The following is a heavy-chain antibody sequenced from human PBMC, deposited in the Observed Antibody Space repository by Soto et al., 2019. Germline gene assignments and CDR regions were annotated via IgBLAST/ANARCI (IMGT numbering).Heavy chain of an antibody. CDR2: ISYDGSNK. CDR1: GFTFSSYA. V-gene: IGHV3-30-3*01. Sequence: QVQLVESGGGVVQPGRSLRLSCAASGFTFSSYAMHWVRQAPGKGLEWVAVISYDGSNKYYADSVKGRFTISRDNSKNSLYLQMNSLRAEDTAVYYCARGPRYYWYFDLWCRGTLVTVSS. J-gene: IGHJ2*01. CDR3: ARGPRYYWYFDL.